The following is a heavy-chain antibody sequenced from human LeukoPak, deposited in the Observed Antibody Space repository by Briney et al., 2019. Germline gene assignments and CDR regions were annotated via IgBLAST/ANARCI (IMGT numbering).Heavy chain of an antibody. CDR3: ARAFYPGYYSYMAV. J-gene: IGHJ6*03. CDR2: IYHSGAT. CDR1: GYSISSGYY. V-gene: IGHV4-38-2*02. Sequence: SETLSLTCTVSGYSISSGYYWGWIRQSPEKGLEWIGSIYHSGATYYNPSLKSRVTISVDTSKNQFSLKLSSVTAADTAVYYCARAFYPGYYSYMAVWGKGTTVTVSS. D-gene: IGHD3-3*02.